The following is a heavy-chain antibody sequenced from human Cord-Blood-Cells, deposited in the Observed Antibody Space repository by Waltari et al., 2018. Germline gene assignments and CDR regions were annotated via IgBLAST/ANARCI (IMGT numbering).Heavy chain of an antibody. CDR1: GYSFTSYW. V-gene: IGHV5-51*01. CDR2: ICPADSYT. J-gene: IGHJ6*03. D-gene: IGHD3-10*01. Sequence: EVQLVQSGAEVKKPGESLKISCKGSGYSFTSYWIGWVRLMHGKGLEWRGIICPADSYTRYSPSLQVQGTISADKSISTAYLQWSSLKASDTAMYYCARHGSGGGSDYYYYYYMDVWGKGTTVTVSS. CDR3: ARHGSGGGSDYYYYYYMDV.